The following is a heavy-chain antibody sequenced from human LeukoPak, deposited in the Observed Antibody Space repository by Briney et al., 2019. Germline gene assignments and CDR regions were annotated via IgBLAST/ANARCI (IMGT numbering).Heavy chain of an antibody. V-gene: IGHV6-1*01. D-gene: IGHD2-2*01. Sequence: SQTLSLTCAISGDSVSSDNAAWNWIRQSPSRGLEWLGRTYYRSKYYNDYAVSVKSRMTINPDTSKNQLSLQLNSVTPEDTAVYYCARDERRACSGTTCYFNWFDTWGQGTLVTVSS. CDR2: TYYRSKYYN. J-gene: IGHJ5*02. CDR1: GDSVSSDNAA. CDR3: ARDERRACSGTTCYFNWFDT.